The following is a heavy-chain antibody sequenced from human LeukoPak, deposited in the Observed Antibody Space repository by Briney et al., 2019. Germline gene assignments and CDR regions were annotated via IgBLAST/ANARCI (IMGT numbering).Heavy chain of an antibody. CDR3: ARDDRSIGHAFEI. Sequence: SETLSLTCTVSGGSISSYYWNWIRQPAGRGLEWIGRIYTSGSTNYNPSLKSRVTMSVDTSKNQLSLKLNSVTAADTAVYYCARDDRSIGHAFEIWGQGTTVTVSS. V-gene: IGHV4-4*07. CDR1: GGSISSYY. D-gene: IGHD3-16*01. CDR2: IYTSGST. J-gene: IGHJ3*02.